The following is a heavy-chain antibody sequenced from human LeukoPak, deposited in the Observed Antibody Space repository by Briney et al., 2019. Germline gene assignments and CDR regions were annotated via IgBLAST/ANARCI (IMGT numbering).Heavy chain of an antibody. V-gene: IGHV4-59*01. CDR2: IYYSGST. CDR1: GGSISSYY. CDR3: ARTTYYYDSSGYYSPYYYYMDV. Sequence: PSETLSLTCTVSGGSISSYYWNWIRQPPGKGLEWIGYIYYSGSTNYNPSLKSRVTISVDTSKNQFSLNLTSVTAADTAVYYCARTTYYYDSSGYYSPYYYYMDVWGKGTTVTISS. D-gene: IGHD3-22*01. J-gene: IGHJ6*03.